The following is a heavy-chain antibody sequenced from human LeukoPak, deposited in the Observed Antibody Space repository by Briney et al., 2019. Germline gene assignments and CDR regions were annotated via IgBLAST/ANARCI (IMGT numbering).Heavy chain of an antibody. Sequence: ASVKVSCKASGYTFTNYGISWVRQAPGQGLEWVGWISIYNGNTDCAQKLRGRVTMTTDTSTSTAYMELRSLRSDDTAVYYCARITYDFWSGYYMPDDPWGQGTLVTVSS. CDR2: ISIYNGNT. D-gene: IGHD3-3*01. CDR3: ARITYDFWSGYYMPDDP. CDR1: GYTFTNYG. V-gene: IGHV1-18*01. J-gene: IGHJ5*02.